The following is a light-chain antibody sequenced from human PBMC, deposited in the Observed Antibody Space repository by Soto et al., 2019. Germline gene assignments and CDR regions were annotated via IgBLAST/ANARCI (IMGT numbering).Light chain of an antibody. Sequence: SYELTQPPSVSVAPGKTARLTCGGNNIESKSVHWYQQKPGQAPVLVIYYDGDRPSGIPERFSGSNSGNTATLTISRVDAGDEGDYYCQVWDDSNDHYVFGTGTKVTVL. CDR1: NIESKS. CDR2: YDG. CDR3: QVWDDSNDHYV. V-gene: IGLV3-21*04. J-gene: IGLJ1*01.